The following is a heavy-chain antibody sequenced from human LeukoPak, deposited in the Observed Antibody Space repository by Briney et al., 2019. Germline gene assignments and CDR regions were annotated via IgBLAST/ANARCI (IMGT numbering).Heavy chain of an antibody. V-gene: IGHV4-34*01. CDR3: ARPGYSSGWTRFDY. CDR2: IYHSGST. D-gene: IGHD6-19*01. Sequence: SETLSLTCAVYGGSFSGYYWSWIRQPPGKGLEWIGSIYHSGSTYYNPSLKSRVTISVDTSKNQFSLKLSSVTAADTAVYYCARPGYSSGWTRFDYWGQGTLVTVSS. CDR1: GGSFSGYY. J-gene: IGHJ4*02.